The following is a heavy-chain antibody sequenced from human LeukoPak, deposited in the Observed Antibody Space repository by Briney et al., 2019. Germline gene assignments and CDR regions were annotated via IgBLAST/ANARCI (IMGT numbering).Heavy chain of an antibody. CDR2: IYPGDSDT. CDR1: GYSFTSYW. D-gene: IGHD6-19*01. CDR3: ARRAYSSGWYYFDY. Sequence: GESLKISCQAFGYSFTSYWIGWVRPMPGKGLEWMGIIYPGDSDTTYSPSFQGQVTISADKSISTAYLQWSSLKASDTAMYFRARRAYSSGWYYFDYWGQGTPVTVSS. V-gene: IGHV5-51*01. J-gene: IGHJ4*02.